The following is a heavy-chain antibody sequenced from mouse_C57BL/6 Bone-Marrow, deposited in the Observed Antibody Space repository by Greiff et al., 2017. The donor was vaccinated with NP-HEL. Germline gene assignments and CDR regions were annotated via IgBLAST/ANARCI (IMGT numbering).Heavy chain of an antibody. Sequence: QVQLQQSGADLAKPGASVKLSCKASGYTFTSYWMHWVKQRPGQGLEWIGYINPSSGYTKYNQKFKDKATLTAAKSSSTAYMQLSSLTYEDSAVYYCARRRLLDWFDYWGQGTLVTVSA. J-gene: IGHJ3*01. V-gene: IGHV1-7*01. D-gene: IGHD2-3*01. CDR2: INPSSGYT. CDR1: GYTFTSYW. CDR3: ARRRLLDWFDY.